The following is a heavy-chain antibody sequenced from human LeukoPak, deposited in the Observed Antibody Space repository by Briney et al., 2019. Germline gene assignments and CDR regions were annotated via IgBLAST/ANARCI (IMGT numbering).Heavy chain of an antibody. D-gene: IGHD3-22*01. CDR1: GGTFSSYT. CDR2: IMLIFGTA. V-gene: IGHV1-69*13. Sequence: SVKVSCKASGGTFSSYTINWVRQAPGQGLEWMGGIMLIFGTANYAQEFQGRVTITADESTSTAYMELSSLRSEDTAVYYCARARRYYYDSSGPAGYWGQGTLVTVSS. J-gene: IGHJ4*02. CDR3: ARARRYYYDSSGPAGY.